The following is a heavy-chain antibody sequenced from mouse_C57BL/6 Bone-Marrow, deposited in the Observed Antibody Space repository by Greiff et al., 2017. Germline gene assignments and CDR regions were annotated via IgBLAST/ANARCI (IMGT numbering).Heavy chain of an antibody. J-gene: IGHJ2*01. V-gene: IGHV1-19*01. CDR3: AREGDYDKDFDY. CDR2: INPYNGGT. CDR1: GYTFTDYY. D-gene: IGHD2-4*01. Sequence: EVQLQQSGPVLVKPGASVKMSCKASGYTFTDYYMNWVKQSHGKSLEWIGVINPYNGGTSYNQKFKGKATVTVDKSSSTAYMELNSLTSEDSAVYYCAREGDYDKDFDYWGQGTTLTVSS.